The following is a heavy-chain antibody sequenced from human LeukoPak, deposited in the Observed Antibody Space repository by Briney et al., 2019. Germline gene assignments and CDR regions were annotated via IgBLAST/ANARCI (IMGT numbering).Heavy chain of an antibody. D-gene: IGHD2-2*01. CDR2: ISAYNGNT. Sequence: ASVKVSCKASGYTFTSYGSSWVRQAPGQGLEWMGWISAYNGNTNYAQKFQDRVTITADESTSTAYMELSSLRSEDTAVYYCASVGGYKLPHARFDYWGQGTLVTVSS. CDR1: GYTFTSYG. J-gene: IGHJ4*02. V-gene: IGHV1-18*01. CDR3: ASVGGYKLPHARFDY.